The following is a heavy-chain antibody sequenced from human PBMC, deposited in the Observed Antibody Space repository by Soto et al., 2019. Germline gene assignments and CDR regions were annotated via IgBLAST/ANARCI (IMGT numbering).Heavy chain of an antibody. D-gene: IGHD3-10*01. CDR3: AKPPEGWFGELWGGTHGMDV. J-gene: IGHJ6*02. CDR2: ISGSGGST. CDR1: GFTFSSYA. V-gene: IGHV3-23*01. Sequence: PGGSLRLSCAASGFTFSSYAMSWVRQAPGKGLEWVSAISGSGGSTYYADSVKGRFTISRDNSKNTLYLQMNSLRAEDTAVYYCAKPPEGWFGELWGGTHGMDVWGQGTTVTVSS.